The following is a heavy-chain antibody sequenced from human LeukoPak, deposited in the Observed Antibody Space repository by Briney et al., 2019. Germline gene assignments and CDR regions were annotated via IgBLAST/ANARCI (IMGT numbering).Heavy chain of an antibody. D-gene: IGHD5-12*01. CDR2: ISPNSGGT. V-gene: IGHV1-2*02. J-gene: IGHJ4*02. CDR1: GYTLIGSY. CDR3: ARGGYDYYFDY. Sequence: ASVKVSCRASGYTLIGSYMHWLRQAPGQGLEWMGWISPNSGGTSYPQRFQGRVTMTRDTSITTAYMELTSLRSDDTAVYYCARGGYDYYFDYWGQGTLVTVSS.